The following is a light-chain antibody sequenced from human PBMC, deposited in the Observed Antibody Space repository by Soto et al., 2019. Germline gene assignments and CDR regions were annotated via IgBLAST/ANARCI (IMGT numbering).Light chain of an antibody. CDR3: HQYGGVPYT. CDR1: ESISRDY. J-gene: IGKJ2*01. V-gene: IGKV3-20*01. Sequence: EIVLTQSPGTLSLSPGQRATLSCRASESISRDYLSWYQQRLGQAPRLLLYGASSGDTGIPDRFSGSGSGTDFTLTISRLEPEDFAIYYCHQYGGVPYTLGQGTKLEIK. CDR2: GAS.